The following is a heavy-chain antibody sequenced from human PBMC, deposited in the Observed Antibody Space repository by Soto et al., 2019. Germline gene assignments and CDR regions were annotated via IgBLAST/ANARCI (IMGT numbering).Heavy chain of an antibody. Sequence: ASVKVSCKASGYTFTSYGISWVRQAPGQGLEWMGWISAYNGNTNYAQKLQGRVTMTTDTSTSTAYMELRSLRSDDTAVYYCARQGTYYDSSGYSEYGMDVWGQGTTVTVSS. V-gene: IGHV1-18*01. CDR3: ARQGTYYDSSGYSEYGMDV. CDR1: GYTFTSYG. J-gene: IGHJ6*02. CDR2: ISAYNGNT. D-gene: IGHD3-22*01.